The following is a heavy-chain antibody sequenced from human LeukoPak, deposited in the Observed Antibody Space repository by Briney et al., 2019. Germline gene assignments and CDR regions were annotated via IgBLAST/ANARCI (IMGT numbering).Heavy chain of an antibody. CDR3: ARISYGDYYFDY. CDR1: GDTFTRNY. Sequence: GASVKVSCKASGDTFTRNYIHWVRQAPGQGLEWMGWINPDTGGTSFAQKFQGSVTLTRDTSITTAYLELTRLRSDDTAVYYCARISYGDYYFDYWGQGTLVTVSS. J-gene: IGHJ4*02. V-gene: IGHV1-2*02. CDR2: INPDTGGT. D-gene: IGHD4-17*01.